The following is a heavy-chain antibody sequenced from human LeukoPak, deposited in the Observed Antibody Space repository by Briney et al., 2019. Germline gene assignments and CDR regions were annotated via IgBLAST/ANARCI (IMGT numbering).Heavy chain of an antibody. Sequence: SETLSLTCAVYGGSFSGYYWSWIRQPPVKGLEWIGEINHSGSTNYNPSLKSRVTISVDTSKNQFSLKLSSVTAADTAVYYCARATYYYDRSGTCLFDYWGQGTLVTVSS. V-gene: IGHV4-34*01. D-gene: IGHD3-22*01. J-gene: IGHJ4*02. CDR1: GGSFSGYY. CDR3: ARATYYYDRSGTCLFDY. CDR2: INHSGST.